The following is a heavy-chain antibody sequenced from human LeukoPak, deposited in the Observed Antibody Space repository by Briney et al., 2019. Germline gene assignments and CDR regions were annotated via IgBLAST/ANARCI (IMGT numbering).Heavy chain of an antibody. V-gene: IGHV1-46*01. Sequence: ASVKVSCKASGYIFINHWMHWVRQAPGQGLEWVGLINPTGTTTLYAQKFQGRITLTRDMSATTDYMELSSLTSEDTAVYHCARDKTHFVVMSATVDRCPDFWGQGTRVSVSS. CDR2: INPTGTTT. CDR3: ARDKTHFVVMSATVDRCPDF. D-gene: IGHD2-21*01. J-gene: IGHJ4*02. CDR1: GYIFINHW.